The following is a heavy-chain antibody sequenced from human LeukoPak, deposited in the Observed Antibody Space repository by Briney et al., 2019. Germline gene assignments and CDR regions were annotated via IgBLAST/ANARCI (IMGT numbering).Heavy chain of an antibody. CDR3: AKDPRTTVTPWQFDP. CDR1: GFTFSSYS. J-gene: IGHJ5*02. CDR2: ISSSSSTI. Sequence: PGGSLRLSCAASGFTFSSYSMNWVRQAPGKGLEWVSYISSSSSTIYYADSVKGRFTISRDNAKNSLYLQMNSLRAEDTAVYYCAKDPRTTVTPWQFDPWGQGTLVTVSS. V-gene: IGHV3-48*01. D-gene: IGHD4-17*01.